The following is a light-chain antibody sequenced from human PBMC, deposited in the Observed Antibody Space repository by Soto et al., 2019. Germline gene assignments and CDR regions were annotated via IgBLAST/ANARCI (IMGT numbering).Light chain of an antibody. CDR2: EAS. V-gene: IGKV1-5*03. CDR1: HSISPS. CDR3: QQYDSYWT. Sequence: DIQMTQSPSTLSASVGDRVTITCRASHSISPSLAWYQQKPGKAPKVLIYEASNLQRGVPTRFSGGAFGTDFTLTISSVQPDDVATYYCQQYDSYWTFGQGTKVEIK. J-gene: IGKJ1*01.